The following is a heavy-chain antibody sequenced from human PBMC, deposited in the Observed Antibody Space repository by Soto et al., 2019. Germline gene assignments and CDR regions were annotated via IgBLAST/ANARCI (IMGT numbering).Heavy chain of an antibody. V-gene: IGHV1-69*01. CDR2: IIPISGTA. D-gene: IGHD2-2*01. J-gene: IGHJ6*02. Sequence: QVQLVQSGAEVKKPGSSVKVSCKASGGTFSSYAISWVRQAPGQELDWMGGIIPISGTANYAQKFQGSVTITADESTSTAYMDLSSLRSEDTAVYYCARSQLSSTSLEIYYYYYYGMDVWGQGTTVTVSS. CDR3: ARSQLSSTSLEIYYYYYYGMDV. CDR1: GGTFSSYA.